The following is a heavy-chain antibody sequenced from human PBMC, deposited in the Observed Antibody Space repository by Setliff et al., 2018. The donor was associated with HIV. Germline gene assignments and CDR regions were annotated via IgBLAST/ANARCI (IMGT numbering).Heavy chain of an antibody. Sequence: SGPTLVNPTETLTLTCTVSGFSLSNVRMGVTWIRQPPGKALEWLAHIFSNDEKSYSTSLRTRLTISKDTSKSQVVLSMTDMDPVDTATYYCAGLIVPAAEVYFHFWGQGTLVTVSS. D-gene: IGHD2-2*01. CDR3: AGLIVPAAEVYFHF. CDR2: IFSNDEK. V-gene: IGHV2-26*01. CDR1: GFSLSNVRMG. J-gene: IGHJ4*02.